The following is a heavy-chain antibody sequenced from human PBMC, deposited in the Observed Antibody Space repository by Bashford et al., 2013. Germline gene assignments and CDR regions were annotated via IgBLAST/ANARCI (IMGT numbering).Heavy chain of an antibody. CDR3: ARDGLDIVAGIRYGMDV. CDR1: GYTFTSYY. CDR2: INPSGGST. D-gene: IGHD5-12*01. V-gene: IGHV1-46*01. J-gene: IGHJ6*02. Sequence: ASVKVSCKASGYTFTSYYMHWVRQAPGQGLEWMGIINPSGGSTSYAQKFQGRVTMTRDTSTSTVYMELSSLRSEDTAVYYCARDGLDIVAGIRYGMDVWGQGTTVTVSS.